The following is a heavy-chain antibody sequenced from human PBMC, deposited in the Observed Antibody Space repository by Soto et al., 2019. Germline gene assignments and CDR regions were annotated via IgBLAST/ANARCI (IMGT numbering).Heavy chain of an antibody. V-gene: IGHV1-18*01. CDR3: ARRWTTGEIDY. CDR2: ISAYTGNT. Sequence: QVQLVQSGGEVKKPGASVKVSCKASGYIFNSFGISWVRQAPGQGLEWMGWISAYTGNTKYAQNFQGRVTMTTDTCTSTAYMLLRSLRSDDTAVYDCARRWTTGEIDYWGQGTLVTVSS. CDR1: GYIFNSFG. D-gene: IGHD4-17*01. J-gene: IGHJ4*02.